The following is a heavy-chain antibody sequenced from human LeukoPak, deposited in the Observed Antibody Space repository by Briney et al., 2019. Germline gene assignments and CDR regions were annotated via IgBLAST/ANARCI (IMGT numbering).Heavy chain of an antibody. Sequence: ASVKVSCKASGYTFTSYDINWVRQATGQGLEWMGSMNPNSGNTGYAQKFQGRVTMTRNTSISTAYMELSSLRSEDTAVYYCARGPRYCSGGSCRNWFDPWGQGTLVTVSS. CDR1: GYTFTSYD. D-gene: IGHD2-15*01. V-gene: IGHV1-8*01. CDR3: ARGPRYCSGGSCRNWFDP. J-gene: IGHJ5*02. CDR2: MNPNSGNT.